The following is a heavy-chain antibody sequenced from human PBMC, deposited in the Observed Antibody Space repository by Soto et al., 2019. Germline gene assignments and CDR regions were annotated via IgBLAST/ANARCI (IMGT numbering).Heavy chain of an antibody. J-gene: IGHJ4*01. CDR1: GLTFSNYG. Sequence: GGSLRLSCAASGLTFSNYGMHWVRQAPGKGLEWVAHISYDGSNEHYVDSVKGRFTISRDNSKNTLYLQMNSLRAEDTAVYYCAKDLGYRSFRSGGSCYSFDYWGQGTLVTVSS. V-gene: IGHV3-30*18. D-gene: IGHD2-15*01. CDR3: AKDLGYRSFRSGGSCYSFDY. CDR2: ISYDGSNE.